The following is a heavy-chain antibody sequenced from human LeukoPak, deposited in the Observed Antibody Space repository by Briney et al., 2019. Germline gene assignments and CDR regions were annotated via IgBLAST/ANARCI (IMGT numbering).Heavy chain of an antibody. CDR2: ISTQSGNT. V-gene: IGHV1-18*01. Sequence: ASVKVSCEASGYTLTSYGIDWMRQAPGQGLEWMGWISTQSGNTNYAQKVQGRLTLTTDRSTNTAYMELRSLRSDDTAVYYCARGAYGDKWGQGTMVTVSS. CDR3: ARGAYGDK. CDR1: GYTLTSYG. J-gene: IGHJ4*02. D-gene: IGHD4-17*01.